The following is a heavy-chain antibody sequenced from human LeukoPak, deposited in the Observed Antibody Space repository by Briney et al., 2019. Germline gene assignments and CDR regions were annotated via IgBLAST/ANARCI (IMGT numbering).Heavy chain of an antibody. CDR2: ISWNSGSI. Sequence: GRSLRLSCAASGFTFDDYAMHWVRQAPGKGLEWVSGISWNSGSIGYADSVKGRLTISRNNAKNSLYLQMSSLRAEDTALYYCAKDMGVGATAAEYWGQGTLVTVSS. CDR3: AKDMGVGATAAEY. J-gene: IGHJ4*02. CDR1: GFTFDDYA. V-gene: IGHV3-9*01. D-gene: IGHD1-26*01.